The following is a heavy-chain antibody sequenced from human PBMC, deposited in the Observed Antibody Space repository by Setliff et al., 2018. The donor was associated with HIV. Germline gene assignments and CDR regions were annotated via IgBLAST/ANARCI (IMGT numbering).Heavy chain of an antibody. CDR1: GGSISSYY. J-gene: IGHJ4*02. CDR2: IYTSGST. V-gene: IGHV4-4*09. Sequence: SEILSLTCTVSGGSISSYYWSWIRQPPGKGLEWIGYIYTSGSTNYNPSLKSRVTISVDTSKNQFSLKLSSVTAADTAVYYCARGLSFYDPGGFDYWGQGTLVTVS. CDR3: ARGLSFYDPGGFDY. D-gene: IGHD3-22*01.